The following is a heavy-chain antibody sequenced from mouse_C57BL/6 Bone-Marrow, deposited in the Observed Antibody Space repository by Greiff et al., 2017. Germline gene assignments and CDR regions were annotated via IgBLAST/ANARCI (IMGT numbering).Heavy chain of an antibody. J-gene: IGHJ1*03. CDR2: IYPGDGDT. V-gene: IGHV1-82*01. CDR3: ARRYFDV. Sequence: VKLQESGPELVKPGASVKISCKASGYAFSSSWMNWVKQRPGKGLEWIGRIYPGDGDTNYNGKFKGKATLTADKSSSTAYMQLSSLTSEDSAVYFCARRYFDVWGTGTTVTVSS. CDR1: GYAFSSSW.